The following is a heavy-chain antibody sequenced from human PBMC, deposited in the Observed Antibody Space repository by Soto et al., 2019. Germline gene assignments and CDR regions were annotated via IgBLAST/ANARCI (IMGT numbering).Heavy chain of an antibody. CDR2: IYYSGST. J-gene: IGHJ5*02. D-gene: IGHD3-3*01. Sequence: QVQLQESGPGLVKPSQTLSLTCTVSGGSISSGGYYWSWIRQHPGKGLEGIGYIYYSGSTYYHPYLKSLVTISVDPSKKQFSLKLSSVPAADTAVYYCARAGNDVLEWLLPNWFDPLGPGTLVTVSS. V-gene: IGHV4-31*01. CDR1: GGSISSGGYY. CDR3: ARAGNDVLEWLLPNWFDP.